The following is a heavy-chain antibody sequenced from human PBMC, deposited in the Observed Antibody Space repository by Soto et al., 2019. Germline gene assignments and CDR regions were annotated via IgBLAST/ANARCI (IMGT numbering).Heavy chain of an antibody. V-gene: IGHV4-30-2*01. D-gene: IGHD2-2*01. Sequence: QLQLQESGSGLVKPSQTLSLTCAVSGGSISSGGYSWSWIRQPPGKGLEWIGYIYHSGSTYYKPSRKSRVTISVDRSKNQCSLKLSSVTAADTAVYYCARRECRTSCYFDYWGQGTLVTVSS. CDR2: IYHSGST. CDR1: GGSISSGGYS. CDR3: ARRECRTSCYFDY. J-gene: IGHJ4*02.